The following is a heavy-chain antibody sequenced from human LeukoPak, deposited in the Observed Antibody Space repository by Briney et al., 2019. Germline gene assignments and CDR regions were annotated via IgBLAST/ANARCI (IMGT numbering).Heavy chain of an antibody. J-gene: IGHJ4*02. D-gene: IGHD3-3*01. CDR3: ARGNLRFFDY. CDR1: GGSFSGYY. Sequence: KPSETLSLTCAVYGGSFSGYYWSWIRQPPGKGLEWIGEINHSGSTNYNPSLKSRVTISVDTSKNQFFLQLSSVTAADTAVYYCARGNLRFFDYWGQGTLVTVSS. CDR2: INHSGST. V-gene: IGHV4-34*01.